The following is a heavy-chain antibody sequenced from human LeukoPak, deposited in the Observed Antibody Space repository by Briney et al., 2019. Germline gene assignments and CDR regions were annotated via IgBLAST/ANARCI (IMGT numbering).Heavy chain of an antibody. Sequence: GGSLRLSCAASGFTFSSYSMNWVRQAPGKGLEWVSSISSSSSYIYYADSVKGRFTISRDNAKNSLYLQMNSLRAEDTAVYYCARDIDLYSSGCHDYWGQGTLVTVSS. CDR2: ISSSSSYI. CDR1: GFTFSSYS. V-gene: IGHV3-21*01. D-gene: IGHD6-19*01. CDR3: ARDIDLYSSGCHDY. J-gene: IGHJ4*02.